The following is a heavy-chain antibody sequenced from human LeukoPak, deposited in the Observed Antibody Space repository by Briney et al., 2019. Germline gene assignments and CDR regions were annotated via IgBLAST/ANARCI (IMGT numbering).Heavy chain of an antibody. CDR3: ARDQVIYDILTGYYGPNAFDI. Sequence: ASVKVSCKASGYTFTSYYMHWVRQAPGQGLEWMGIINPSGGSTSYAQKFQGRVTMTRDTSTSTVYMELSSLRSEDTAVYYCARDQVIYDILTGYYGPNAFDIWGQGTMVTVSS. CDR1: GYTFTSYY. V-gene: IGHV1-46*01. CDR2: INPSGGST. D-gene: IGHD3-9*01. J-gene: IGHJ3*02.